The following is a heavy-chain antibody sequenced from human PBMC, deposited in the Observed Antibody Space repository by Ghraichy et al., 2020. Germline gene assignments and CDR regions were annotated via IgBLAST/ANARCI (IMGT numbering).Heavy chain of an antibody. CDR3: ARDPTRYSGDDLGIDF. J-gene: IGHJ4*02. D-gene: IGHD5-12*01. CDR1: GFTFSTYE. Sequence: GGSLRLSCAASGFTFSTYEMNWVRQAPGKGLEWVSYISSSGSTKYYPDSVKGRFTISRDNARNSLYLQMNSLRVEDTAFYYCARDPTRYSGDDLGIDFWGQGTLVTVSS. V-gene: IGHV3-48*03. CDR2: ISSSGSTK.